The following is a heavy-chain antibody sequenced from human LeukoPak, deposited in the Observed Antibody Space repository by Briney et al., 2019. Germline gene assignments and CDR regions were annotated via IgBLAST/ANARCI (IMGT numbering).Heavy chain of an antibody. J-gene: IGHJ4*02. CDR2: ISGSGGST. CDR3: AKDSRYCSGGSCFKN. D-gene: IGHD2-15*01. CDR1: GFTFSSYA. Sequence: GGSLRLSCAASGFTFSSYAMSWVRQAPGKGLEWVSAISGSGGSTYYADSVKGRFTISRDNSKNTLYLQMNSLRAEDTAVYYCAKDSRYCSGGSCFKNWGQGTLVTVSS. V-gene: IGHV3-23*01.